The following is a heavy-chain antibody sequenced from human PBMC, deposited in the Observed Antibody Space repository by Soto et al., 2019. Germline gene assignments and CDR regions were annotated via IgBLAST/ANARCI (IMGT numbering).Heavy chain of an antibody. Sequence: EVQLLESGGGLVQPGGSLRLSCAASGFTFSNYAVNWVRQAPGKGLEWVSTISGSGGSTYYADSVKGRFTISRDNSKNALYLQMNSLRAEDTAVYYCAKDQGSSWYEIDYWGRGTLVTVSS. J-gene: IGHJ4*02. CDR3: AKDQGSSWYEIDY. V-gene: IGHV3-23*01. CDR2: ISGSGGST. D-gene: IGHD6-13*01. CDR1: GFTFSNYA.